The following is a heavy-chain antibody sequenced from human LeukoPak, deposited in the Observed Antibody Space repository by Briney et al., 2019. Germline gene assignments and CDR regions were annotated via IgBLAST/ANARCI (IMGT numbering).Heavy chain of an antibody. CDR3: AGYYDYAGGFDY. J-gene: IGHJ4*02. CDR2: ISSSSSYI. V-gene: IGHV3-21*01. D-gene: IGHD3-16*01. Sequence: PGGSLRLSCAASGFTFSSYAMSWVRQAPGKGLEWVSSISSSSSYIYYADSVKGRFTISRDNAKNSLYLQMNSLRAEDTAVYYCAGYYDYAGGFDYWGQGTLVTVSS. CDR1: GFTFSSYA.